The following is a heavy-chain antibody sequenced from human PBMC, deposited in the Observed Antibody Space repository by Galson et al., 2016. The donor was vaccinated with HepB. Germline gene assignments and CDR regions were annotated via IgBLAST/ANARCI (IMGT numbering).Heavy chain of an antibody. J-gene: IGHJ6*02. CDR2: VSWNSGSI. CDR1: GFKIGDHA. Sequence: SLRLSCAASGFKIGDHAMHWVRQAPGKGLEWVSGVSWNSGSIGYADSVKGRFTISRDNAKNSLYLQMNSLRGEDTALYYCAKDIGSSIAARGRRAGMDVWGQGTTVTVSS. V-gene: IGHV3-9*01. D-gene: IGHD6-6*01. CDR3: AKDIGSSIAARGRRAGMDV.